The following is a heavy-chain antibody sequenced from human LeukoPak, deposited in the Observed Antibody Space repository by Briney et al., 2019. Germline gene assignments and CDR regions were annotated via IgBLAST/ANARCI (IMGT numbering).Heavy chain of an antibody. CDR1: GFTFSNYA. Sequence: GGSLRLSCVASGFTFSNYAMHWVRQTPGKGLEYVSGINGNGGSALYANSVKGRFTISRDNSKNTLYLQMNSLRAEDTAVYYCARRAGAYSHPYDYWGQGTLVTVSS. V-gene: IGHV3-64*01. CDR2: INGNGGSA. J-gene: IGHJ4*02. D-gene: IGHD4/OR15-4a*01. CDR3: ARRAGAYSHPYDY.